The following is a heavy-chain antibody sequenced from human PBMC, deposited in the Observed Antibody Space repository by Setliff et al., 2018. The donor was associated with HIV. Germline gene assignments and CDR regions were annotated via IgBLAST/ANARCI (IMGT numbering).Heavy chain of an antibody. CDR3: ARWESAQKAFNP. CDR2: IDYSGST. Sequence: SETLSLTCTVSGYSISSSNWWGWIRQTPGKGLEWIGYIDYSGSTYYNPSLESRVTISVDMSKNQFSLKLNSLSAADTAVYYCARWESAQKAFNPWGHGTMVTVSS. V-gene: IGHV4-28*01. J-gene: IGHJ3*01. D-gene: IGHD1-26*01. CDR1: GYSISSSNW.